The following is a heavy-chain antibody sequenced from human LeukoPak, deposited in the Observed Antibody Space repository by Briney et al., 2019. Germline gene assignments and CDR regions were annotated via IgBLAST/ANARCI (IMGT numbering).Heavy chain of an antibody. D-gene: IGHD3-22*01. CDR3: ARSSYYYDSSGYYGGNTIDY. V-gene: IGHV5-51*01. CDR2: IYPGDSDT. CDR1: GYSFTTYW. J-gene: IGHJ4*02. Sequence: GESLKISCKGSGYSFTTYWIGWVRQMPGKGLEWMGIIYPGDSDTRYSPSFQGQVTISADKSISTAYLQWSSLKASDTAMYYCARSSYYYDSSGYYGGNTIDYWGQGTLVTVSS.